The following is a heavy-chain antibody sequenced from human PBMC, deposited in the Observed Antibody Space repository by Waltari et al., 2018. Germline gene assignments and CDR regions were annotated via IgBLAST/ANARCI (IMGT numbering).Heavy chain of an antibody. CDR2: ISSSSYI. D-gene: IGHD5-18*01. J-gene: IGHJ4*02. V-gene: IGHV3-21*01. CDR3: ARTKGYSYGSFDY. CDR1: GFTFSSYS. Sequence: EVQLVESGGGLVKPGGSLRLSCAASGFTFSSYSMNWVRQAPGKGLEWVSSISSSSYIYYADSLKGRFTISRDNAKNSLYLQMNSLRAEDTAVYYCARTKGYSYGSFDYWGQGTLVTVSS.